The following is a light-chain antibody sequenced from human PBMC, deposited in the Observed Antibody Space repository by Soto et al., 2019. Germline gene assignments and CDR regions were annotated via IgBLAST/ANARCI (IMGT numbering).Light chain of an antibody. CDR1: QRISTW. CDR3: QQYDRYWLT. V-gene: IGKV1-5*01. CDR2: DAS. J-gene: IGKJ4*01. Sequence: GDRVIITCRASQRISTWLAWYQQTPGKAPKLLIYDASNLESGVPSRFSGSGSGTEFTLTISHLQPDDFATYYCQQYDRYWLTFGGGTKVDIK.